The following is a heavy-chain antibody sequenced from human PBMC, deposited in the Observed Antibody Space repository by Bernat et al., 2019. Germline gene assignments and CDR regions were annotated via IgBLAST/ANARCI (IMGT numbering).Heavy chain of an antibody. CDR3: AKVLDTTPVGYYYGMDV. D-gene: IGHD3/OR15-3a*01. CDR1: GLTVSSND. Sequence: EVQLVETGGGLIQPGGSLRLSCAASGLTVSSNDMSWVRQAPGKGLQWVSVIYRGGSTYYADSVKGRFTISRDNSKNTLYLQMNSLRAEDTAVYYCAKVLDTTPVGYYYGMDVWGQGTTVTVSS. V-gene: IGHV3-53*05. CDR2: IYRGGST. J-gene: IGHJ6*02.